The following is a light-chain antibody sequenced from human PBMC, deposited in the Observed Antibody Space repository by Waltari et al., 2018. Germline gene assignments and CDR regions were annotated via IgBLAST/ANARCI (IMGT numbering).Light chain of an antibody. V-gene: IGLV2-14*01. Sequence: CYRQQPGQAPKLVIDEVIDRPSRVSNRFSGAKSGNTASLPICGLQAEDEADYYCNSYTSSSTLVFGGGTKLTVL. CDR3: NSYTSSSTLV. J-gene: IGLJ2*01. CDR2: EVI.